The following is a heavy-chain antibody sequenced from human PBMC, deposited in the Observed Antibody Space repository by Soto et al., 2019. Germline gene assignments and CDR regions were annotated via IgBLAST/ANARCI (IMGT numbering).Heavy chain of an antibody. J-gene: IGHJ6*02. V-gene: IGHV2-26*01. CDR1: GFSLSNARMG. CDR2: IFSNDEK. Sequence: SGPTLVNPTETLTLTCTVSGFSLSNARMGVSWIRQPPGKALEWLAHIFSNDEKSYSTSLKSRLTISKDTSKSQVVLTMTNMDPVDTATYYCVAAPYCSGGYCPGDYYYGMDVWGQGTTVTVSS. D-gene: IGHD2-15*01. CDR3: VAAPYCSGGYCPGDYYYGMDV.